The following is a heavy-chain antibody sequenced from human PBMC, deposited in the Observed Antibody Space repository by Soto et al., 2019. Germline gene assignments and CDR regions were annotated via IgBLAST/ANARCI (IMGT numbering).Heavy chain of an antibody. J-gene: IGHJ6*02. V-gene: IGHV1-69*01. CDR3: ARVNQRITIFGVVIPQYYYYGMDV. CDR1: GGTFSSYA. Sequence: QVPLVQSGAEVKKPGSSVKVSCKASGGTFSSYAISWVRQAPGQGLEWMGGIIPIFGTANYAQKFQGRVTITADESTRRAYMELSGRRSEDAAVYYCARVNQRITIFGVVIPQYYYYGMDVWGQGTTVTVSS. CDR2: IIPIFGTA. D-gene: IGHD3-3*01.